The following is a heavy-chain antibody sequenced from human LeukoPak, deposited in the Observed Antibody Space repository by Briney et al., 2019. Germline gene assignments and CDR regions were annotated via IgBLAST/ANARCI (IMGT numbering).Heavy chain of an antibody. CDR3: ARQPARITMIAPDYMDV. CDR1: GGSISSSSYY. Sequence: SETLSLTCTVSGGSISSSSYYWGWIHQPPGKGLEWIGSIYYSGSTFYNPPLKSRVTISVDTSKNQFSLKLSSVTAADTAVYYCARQPARITMIAPDYMDVWGKGTTVTVSS. V-gene: IGHV4-39*01. J-gene: IGHJ6*03. D-gene: IGHD3-22*01. CDR2: IYYSGST.